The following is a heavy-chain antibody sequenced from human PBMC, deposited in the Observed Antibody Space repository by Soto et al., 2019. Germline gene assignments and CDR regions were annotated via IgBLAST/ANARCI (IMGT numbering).Heavy chain of an antibody. Sequence: ASVKVSCKASGYTFPSDAMHWVRQAPGQRLEWMGWINAGNGNTKYSQKFQGRVTITRDTSASTAYMELSSLRSEDTAVYYCARAWVVVTAPDYWGQGTLVTVSS. D-gene: IGHD2-21*02. CDR2: INAGNGNT. CDR1: GYTFPSDA. V-gene: IGHV1-3*01. J-gene: IGHJ4*02. CDR3: ARAWVVVTAPDY.